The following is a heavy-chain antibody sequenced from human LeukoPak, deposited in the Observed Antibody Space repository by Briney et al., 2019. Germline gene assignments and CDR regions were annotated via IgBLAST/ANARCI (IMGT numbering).Heavy chain of an antibody. CDR1: GFTFSTYG. J-gene: IGHJ6*02. D-gene: IGHD4-17*01. CDR2: IYSGGST. Sequence: GRSLRLSCAASGFTFSTYGMHWVRQAPGKGLEWVSVIYSGGSTYYADSVKGRFTISRDNSKNTLYLQMNSLRAEDTAVYYCASVGYGDYFDDYYYGMDVWGQGTTVTVSS. V-gene: IGHV3-66*01. CDR3: ASVGYGDYFDDYYYGMDV.